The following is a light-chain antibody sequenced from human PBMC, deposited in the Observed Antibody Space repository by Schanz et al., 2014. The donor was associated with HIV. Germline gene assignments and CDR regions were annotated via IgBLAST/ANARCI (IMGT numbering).Light chain of an antibody. CDR3: QQLNSFPYT. CDR2: EAS. J-gene: IGKJ2*01. Sequence: DIQMTQSPSTLSASVGDRVTITCRSSQSISDWLAWFRQEPGKAPKLLIYEASSLESGVPSRFSGSGSGTDFTLTISSLQPDDFATYYCQQLNSFPYTFGQGTMLEI. CDR1: QSISDW. V-gene: IGKV1-5*03.